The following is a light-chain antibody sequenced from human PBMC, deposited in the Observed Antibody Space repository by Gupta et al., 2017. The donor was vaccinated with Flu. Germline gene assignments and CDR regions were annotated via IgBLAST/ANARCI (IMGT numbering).Light chain of an antibody. CDR2: EGS. V-gene: IGLV2-23*03. CDR3: CSYAGSSTFPYV. J-gene: IGLJ1*01. CDR1: SSDVGSYNL. Sequence: QSALPQPASVSGSPGQSITLSCTGTSSDVGSYNLVSWYQQHPGKGPKLMIYEGSKRPSGVSNRFSGSKSGNTASLTISGLQAEDEADYYCCSYAGSSTFPYVFGTGTKVTVL.